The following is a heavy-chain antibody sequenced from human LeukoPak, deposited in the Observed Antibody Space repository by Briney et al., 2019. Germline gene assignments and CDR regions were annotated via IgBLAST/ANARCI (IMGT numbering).Heavy chain of an antibody. CDR1: GFTFDDYA. J-gene: IGHJ4*02. CDR3: AKGGVEGYFDY. Sequence: GRSLRLSCAASGFTFDDYAMHWVRQAPGKGLEWVPGISWNSGSIGYADSVKGRFTISRDNAKNSLYLQMNSLRAEDMALYYCAKGGVEGYFDYWGQGTLVTVSS. V-gene: IGHV3-9*03. CDR2: ISWNSGSI. D-gene: IGHD2-8*01.